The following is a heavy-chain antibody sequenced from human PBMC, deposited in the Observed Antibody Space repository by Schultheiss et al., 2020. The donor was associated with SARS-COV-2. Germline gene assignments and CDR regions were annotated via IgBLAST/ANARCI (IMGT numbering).Heavy chain of an antibody. CDR2: IKSKTDGGTT. J-gene: IGHJ4*02. CDR1: GFTFSSYS. D-gene: IGHD3-22*01. CDR3: TTVVPGDSSGYADY. V-gene: IGHV3-15*01. Sequence: GGSLRLSCAASGFTFSSYSMNWVRQATGKGLEWVGRIKSKTDGGTTDYAAPVKGRFTISRDDSKNTLYLQMNSLKTEDTAVYYCTTVVPGDSSGYADYWGQGTLVTVSS.